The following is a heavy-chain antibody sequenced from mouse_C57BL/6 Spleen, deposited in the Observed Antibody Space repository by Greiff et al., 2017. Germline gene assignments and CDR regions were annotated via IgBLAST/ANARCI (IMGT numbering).Heavy chain of an antibody. D-gene: IGHD4-1*01. CDR2: IYPGNSDT. V-gene: IGHV1-5*01. CDR1: GYTFTSYW. J-gene: IGHJ4*01. CDR3: TRGGLANWVYAMDY. Sequence: EVQLQQSGTVLARPGASVKMSCKTSGYTFTSYWMHWVKQRPGQGLEWIGAIYPGNSDTSYNQKFKGKAKLTAVTSASTAYMELSSLTNEDSAVYYCTRGGLANWVYAMDYWGQGTSVTVSS.